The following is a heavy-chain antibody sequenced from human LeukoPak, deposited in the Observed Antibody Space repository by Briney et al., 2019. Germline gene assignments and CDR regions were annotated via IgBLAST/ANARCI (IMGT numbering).Heavy chain of an antibody. CDR3: ARSTYLDY. V-gene: IGHV4-61*02. Sequence: SQTLSLTCTVSGGSISSGSYYWSWIRQPAGKGLEWIGRIYTSESTNYNPSLKSRLTISVDTSKNQFSLKLSSVTAVDTAVYYCARSTYLDYWGQGTLVTVSS. D-gene: IGHD2-2*01. J-gene: IGHJ4*02. CDR2: IYTSEST. CDR1: GGSISSGSYY.